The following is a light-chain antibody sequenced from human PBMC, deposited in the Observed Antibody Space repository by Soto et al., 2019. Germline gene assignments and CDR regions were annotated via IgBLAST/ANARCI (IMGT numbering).Light chain of an antibody. CDR2: DVS. CDR3: SSYTSSSFGV. CDR1: SSDVGGYNY. J-gene: IGLJ2*01. Sequence: QSALTQPASVSGSPGQSITISCTGTSSDVGGYNYVSWYQQHPGKAPKLMIYDVSNRPSGVSNRFSGSKSGNTASLTISGLQAEDEDDDYCSSYTSSSFGVFGGGTKLTVL. V-gene: IGLV2-14*01.